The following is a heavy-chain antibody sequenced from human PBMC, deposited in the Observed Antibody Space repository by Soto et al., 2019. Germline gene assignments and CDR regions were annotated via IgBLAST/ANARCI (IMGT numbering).Heavy chain of an antibody. V-gene: IGHV3-74*01. CDR1: GFTFSSYW. CDR3: ARGSYDFWSGYYVDI. Sequence: EVQLVESGGGLVQPGGSLRLSCAASGFTFSSYWMHWVRQAPGKGLVWVSRINSDGSSTSYADSVKSRFTISRDNAKNTLYLQMNSLRAEDTAVYYCARGSYDFWSGYYVDIWGQGTMVTVSS. CDR2: INSDGSST. J-gene: IGHJ3*02. D-gene: IGHD3-3*01.